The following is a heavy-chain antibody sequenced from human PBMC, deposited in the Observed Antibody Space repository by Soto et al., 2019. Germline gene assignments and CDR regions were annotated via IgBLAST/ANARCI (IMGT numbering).Heavy chain of an antibody. D-gene: IGHD6-13*01. J-gene: IGHJ4*02. V-gene: IGHV4-59*08. CDR3: ARHLWQQLVPDVAGPFDY. CDR1: GGSISSYY. CDR2: IYYSGST. Sequence: SETLSLTCTVSGGSISSYYWSWIRQPPGKGLEWIGYIYYSGSTNYNPSLKSRVTISVDTSKNQFSLKLSSVTAADTAVYYCARHLWQQLVPDVAGPFDYWGQGTLVTVSS.